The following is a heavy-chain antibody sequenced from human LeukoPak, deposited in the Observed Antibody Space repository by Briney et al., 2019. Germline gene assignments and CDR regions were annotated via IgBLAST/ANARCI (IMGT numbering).Heavy chain of an antibody. D-gene: IGHD7-27*01. V-gene: IGHV4-31*03. J-gene: IGHJ5*02. Sequence: SETLSLTCTVPGGSISSGGYYWSWIRQHPGKGLEWIGYIYYSGSTYYNPSLKSRVTISVDTSKNQFSLKLSSVTAADTAVYYCARELGMPPLFHPWGQGTLVTVSS. CDR2: IYYSGST. CDR3: ARELGMPPLFHP. CDR1: GGSISSGGYY.